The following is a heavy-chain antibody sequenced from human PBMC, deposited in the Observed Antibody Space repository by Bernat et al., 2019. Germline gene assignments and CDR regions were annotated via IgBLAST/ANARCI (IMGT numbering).Heavy chain of an antibody. CDR3: ARHFRGYKEDWFDP. J-gene: IGHJ5*02. V-gene: IGHV4-39*01. Sequence: QLQLQESGPGLVKPSETLSLTCTVSGGSISSSSYYWGWIRQPPGKGLEWIGSIYYSESTYYNPSLKSRVTIAVDTSKNQFYRKLNSVTAADTDVYYSARHFRGYKEDWFDPWGQGTLVTVSS. CDR1: GGSISSSSYY. CDR2: IYYSEST. D-gene: IGHD5-24*01.